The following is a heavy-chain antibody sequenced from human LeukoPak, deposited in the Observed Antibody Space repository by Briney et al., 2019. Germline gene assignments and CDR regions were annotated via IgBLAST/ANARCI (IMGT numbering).Heavy chain of an antibody. D-gene: IGHD6-13*01. CDR1: GFAFSNYS. V-gene: IGHV3-48*04. CDR3: ARVRSSSWHFNYYYYYMDV. J-gene: IGHJ6*03. Sequence: GGSLRLSCAASGFAFSNYSMNWVRQAPGKGLEWVSYISRSSTTIYYADSVKGRFTISRDNAKNSLYLQMNSLRAEDTAVYYCARVRSSSWHFNYYYYYMDVWGKGTTVTVSS. CDR2: ISRSSTTI.